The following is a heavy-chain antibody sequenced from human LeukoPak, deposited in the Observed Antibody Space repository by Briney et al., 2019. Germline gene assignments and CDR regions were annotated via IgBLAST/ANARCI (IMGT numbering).Heavy chain of an antibody. J-gene: IGHJ6*03. CDR1: GGSFSGYY. Sequence: SETLSLTCAVYGGSFSGYYWSWIRRPPGKGLEWIGEINHSGSTNYNPSLKSRVTISVDTSKNQFSLKLSSVTAADTAVYYCARGVRRGDCYSCYYYYYMDVWGKGTTVTVSS. CDR3: ARGVRRGDCYSCYYYYYMDV. CDR2: INHSGST. V-gene: IGHV4-34*01. D-gene: IGHD2-21*02.